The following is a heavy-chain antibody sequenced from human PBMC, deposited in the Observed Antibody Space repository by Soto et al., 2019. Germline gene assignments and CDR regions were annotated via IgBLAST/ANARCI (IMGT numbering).Heavy chain of an antibody. D-gene: IGHD5-18*01. Sequence: QITLKESGATRVKPTQTLTLTCTYSGFSLSTRGVGVGWFRQPPGRAREWLALIYWDDDTSYSPSLQNRLTITTDTSKTQVVLTMTNMDPVDTATYYRAHRPYGYKYYFDYWGQGTLVTLSS. J-gene: IGHJ4*02. CDR2: IYWDDDT. V-gene: IGHV2-5*02. CDR1: GFSLSTRGVG. CDR3: AHRPYGYKYYFDY.